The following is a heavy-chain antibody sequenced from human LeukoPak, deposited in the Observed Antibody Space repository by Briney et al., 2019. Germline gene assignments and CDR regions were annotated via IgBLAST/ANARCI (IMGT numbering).Heavy chain of an antibody. CDR2: VTNNGGTT. CDR3: AKDWGYGSGTYYPH. D-gene: IGHD3-10*01. V-gene: IGHV3-23*01. J-gene: IGHJ4*02. Sequence: PGGSLRLSCAASGFTFSSNSMNWVRQAPGRGLEWVSVVTNNGGTTYYADSVKGRFTISRDNSKNMLYLQVNSLRAEDTAVYYCAKDWGYGSGTYYPHWGQGTLVTVSS. CDR1: GFTFSSNS.